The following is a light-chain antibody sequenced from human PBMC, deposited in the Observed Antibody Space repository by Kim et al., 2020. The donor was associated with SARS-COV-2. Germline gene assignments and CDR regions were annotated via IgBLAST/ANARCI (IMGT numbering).Light chain of an antibody. CDR1: RLGNKY. Sequence: VSPGQTATIPCSGDRLGNKYACWYQQKPGQSPVLVLYQDTKRPSGIPERFSGSNSGNTATLTISGTQAMDEADYYCQAWDTTTVVFGGGTKLTVL. CDR2: QDT. J-gene: IGLJ2*01. CDR3: QAWDTTTVV. V-gene: IGLV3-1*01.